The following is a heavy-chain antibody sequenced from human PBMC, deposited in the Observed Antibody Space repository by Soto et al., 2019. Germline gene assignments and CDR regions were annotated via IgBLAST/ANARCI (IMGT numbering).Heavy chain of an antibody. CDR2: ISYDSTKT. CDR1: EFPFNSYG. J-gene: IGHJ6*02. CDR3: ARTRSAWSDFHYYSLDV. D-gene: IGHD1-26*01. Sequence: GGSMSLSCAASEFPFNSYGMRWVRKGRGNGLEWVAFISYDSTKTYYADSVKGRFTISRDNSNSALYVQMNSLTGEDTAVYYCARTRSAWSDFHYYSLDVWGQGTTVTFS. V-gene: IGHV3-30*03.